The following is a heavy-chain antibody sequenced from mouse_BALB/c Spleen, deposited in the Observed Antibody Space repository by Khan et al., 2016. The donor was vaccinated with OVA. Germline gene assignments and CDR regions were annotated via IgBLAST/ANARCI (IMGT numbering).Heavy chain of an antibody. CDR2: IYTYTGEP. Sequence: QIQLVQSGPDLKKPGETVKISCKASGYTFTNYGINWVKQAPGKGLKWMGWIYTYTGEPTYADDFKGRFAFSLETSASTAYLQINNLKNEDTAKDCCARGGRRAMDYWGQGTSVTVSS. D-gene: IGHD3-3*01. J-gene: IGHJ4*01. CDR1: GYTFTNYG. CDR3: ARGGRRAMDY. V-gene: IGHV9-3-1*01.